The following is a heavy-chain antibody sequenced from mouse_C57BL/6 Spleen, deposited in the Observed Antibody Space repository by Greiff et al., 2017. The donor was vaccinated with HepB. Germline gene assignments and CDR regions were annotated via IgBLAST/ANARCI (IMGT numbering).Heavy chain of an antibody. CDR2: INPNNGGT. CDR1: GYTFTDYY. Sequence: EVQLQQSGPELVKPGASVKISCKASGYTFTDYYMNWVKQSHGKSLEWIGDINPNNGGTSYNQKFKGKATLTVDKSSSTAYMELRSLTSEDSAVYYCARCPYYYGSSPYFDYWGQGTTLTVSS. V-gene: IGHV1-26*01. J-gene: IGHJ2*01. CDR3: ARCPYYYGSSPYFDY. D-gene: IGHD1-1*01.